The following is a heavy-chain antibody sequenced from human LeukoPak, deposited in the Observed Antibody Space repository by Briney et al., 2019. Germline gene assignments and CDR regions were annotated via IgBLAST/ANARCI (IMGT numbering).Heavy chain of an antibody. J-gene: IGHJ4*02. V-gene: IGHV4-59*08. CDR3: ARHGVSGSLDY. CDR2: IYYSGST. Sequence: PSETLSLTCTVSGGSISSYYWSWIRQPPEKGLEWIGYIYYSGSTNYNPSLKSRVTISVDTSKNQFSLKLSSVTAADTAVYYCARHGVSGSLDYWGQGTLVTVSS. D-gene: IGHD1-26*01. CDR1: GGSISSYY.